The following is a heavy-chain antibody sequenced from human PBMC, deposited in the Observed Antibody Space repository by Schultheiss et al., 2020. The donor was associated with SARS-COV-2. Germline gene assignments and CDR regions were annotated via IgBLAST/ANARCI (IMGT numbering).Heavy chain of an antibody. D-gene: IGHD6-25*01. CDR2: IYPGDSDT. CDR3: ARRSRVAAGGPPDY. CDR1: GYSFTSYW. Sequence: GGSLRLSCKGSGYSFTSYWIGWVRQMPGKGLEWMGIIYPGDSDTRYSPSFQGQVTISADKSISTAYLQWSSLKASDTAMYYCARRSRVAAGGPPDYWGQGTLVTVSS. J-gene: IGHJ4*02. V-gene: IGHV5-51*01.